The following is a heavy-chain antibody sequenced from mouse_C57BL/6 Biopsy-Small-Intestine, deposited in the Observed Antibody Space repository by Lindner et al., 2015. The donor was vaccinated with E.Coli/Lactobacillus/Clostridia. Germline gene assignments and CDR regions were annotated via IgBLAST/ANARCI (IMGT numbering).Heavy chain of an antibody. CDR2: ITSDISTI. D-gene: IGHD1-1*01. CDR1: GFTFSDYG. V-gene: IGHV5-17*01. J-gene: IGHJ2*01. Sequence: EVQLQESGGGLVKPGGSLKLSCAASGFTFSDYGMHWVRQNPERGLEWVAYITSDISTIYYADTVKGRFTISRDNAKNTLFLQMTSLRSEDTAMYYCARGYYGTFDYWGQGTTLTVSS. CDR3: ARGYYGTFDY.